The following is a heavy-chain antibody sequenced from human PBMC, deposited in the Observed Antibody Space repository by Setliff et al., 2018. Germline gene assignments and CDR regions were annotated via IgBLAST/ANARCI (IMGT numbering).Heavy chain of an antibody. CDR2: IYTSGSA. CDR3: ARDLRYFDWLIENWYFDL. D-gene: IGHD3-9*01. Sequence: SETLSLTCTVSGGSISSYYWSWIRQPAGKGLEWIGRIYTSGSANYNPSLKSRVTMSVGTSKNQFSLKLSSVTAADTAVYYCARDLRYFDWLIENWYFDLWGRGTLVTVSS. V-gene: IGHV4-4*07. CDR1: GGSISSYY. J-gene: IGHJ2*01.